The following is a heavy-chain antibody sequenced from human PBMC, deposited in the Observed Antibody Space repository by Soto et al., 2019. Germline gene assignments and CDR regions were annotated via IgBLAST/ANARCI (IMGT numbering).Heavy chain of an antibody. CDR1: GGTFSSYA. V-gene: IGHV1-69*13. J-gene: IGHJ6*02. Sequence: SVKVSCKASGGTFSSYAISWVRQAPGQGLEWMGGIIPIFGTANYAQKFQGRVTITADESTSTAYMELSSLRSEDTAVYYCARRRAYCTNGVCSTDSGSYYYSYCMDVWGQGTMVTVSS. D-gene: IGHD2-8*01. CDR2: IIPIFGTA. CDR3: ARRRAYCTNGVCSTDSGSYYYSYCMDV.